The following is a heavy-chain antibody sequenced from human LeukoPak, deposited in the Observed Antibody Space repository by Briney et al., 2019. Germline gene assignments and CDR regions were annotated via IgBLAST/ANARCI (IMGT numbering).Heavy chain of an antibody. V-gene: IGHV4-59*08. D-gene: IGHD5-24*01. CDR2: IYYSGST. Sequence: KSSEALSLTCTVSGGSISSYYWSWIRQPPGKGLEWIGYIYYSGSTNYNPSLKSRVTISVDTSKNQFSLKLSSVTAADTAVYYCARTRRDGYNYYFDYWGQGTLVTVSS. CDR3: ARTRRDGYNYYFDY. CDR1: GGSISSYY. J-gene: IGHJ4*02.